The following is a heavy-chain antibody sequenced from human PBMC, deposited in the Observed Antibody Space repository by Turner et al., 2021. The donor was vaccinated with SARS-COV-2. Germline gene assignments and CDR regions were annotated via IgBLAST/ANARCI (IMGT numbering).Heavy chain of an antibody. J-gene: IGHJ4*02. V-gene: IGHV3-53*01. Sequence: EVLLVESGGGLIQPGGSLRISCAASGFTVSSNYMSWVRQAPGKGLEWVSVIYSGGSTYYADSVKGRFTISRDNSKNTLYLQMNSLRAEDTAVYYCARDYGDYYFDYWGQGTLVTVSS. CDR2: IYSGGST. CDR3: ARDYGDYYFDY. D-gene: IGHD4-17*01. CDR1: GFTVSSNY.